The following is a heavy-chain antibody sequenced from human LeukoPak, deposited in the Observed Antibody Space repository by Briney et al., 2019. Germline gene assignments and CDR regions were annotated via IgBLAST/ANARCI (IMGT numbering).Heavy chain of an antibody. J-gene: IGHJ6*03. D-gene: IGHD3-3*01. Sequence: GGSLRLSCTVSGFTVSSNSMSWVRQVPGKGLEWVSFIYSDNTHYSDSVKGRFTISRDNSKNTLYLQMNSLRAEDTAVYYCARGQRAHVEWSSYMDVWGKGTTVTVSS. V-gene: IGHV3-53*01. CDR2: IYSDNT. CDR3: ARGQRAHVEWSSYMDV. CDR1: GFTVSSNS.